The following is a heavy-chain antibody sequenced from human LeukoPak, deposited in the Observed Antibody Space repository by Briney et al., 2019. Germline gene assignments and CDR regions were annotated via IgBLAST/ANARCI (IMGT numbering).Heavy chain of an antibody. V-gene: IGHV1-8*01. CDR2: MNPNSGNT. CDR3: ARGHIAVKRIVVVPAAMGGNWFDP. Sequence: ASVKVSCKASGDTFTSYDINWVRQATGQGLEWMGWMNPNSGNTGYAQKFQGRVTMTRNTSISTAYMELSSLRSEDTAVYYCARGHIAVKRIVVVPAAMGGNWFDPWGQGTLVTVSS. D-gene: IGHD2-2*01. CDR1: GDTFTSYD. J-gene: IGHJ5*02.